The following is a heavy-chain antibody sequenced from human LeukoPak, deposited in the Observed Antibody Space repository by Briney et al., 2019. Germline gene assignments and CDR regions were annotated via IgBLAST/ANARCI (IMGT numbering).Heavy chain of an antibody. CDR2: IYYTGST. Sequence: SETLSLTCSVSGGSISNNYWSWIRQPPGKGLEWIGDIYYTGSTNYNPSLKSRVTISVDTSKNQFSLKLRSVTAADTAVYYCARREAVLTGYFDYWGQGTLVTVSS. CDR1: GGSISNNY. CDR3: ARREAVLTGYFDY. D-gene: IGHD1-14*01. J-gene: IGHJ4*02. V-gene: IGHV4-59*01.